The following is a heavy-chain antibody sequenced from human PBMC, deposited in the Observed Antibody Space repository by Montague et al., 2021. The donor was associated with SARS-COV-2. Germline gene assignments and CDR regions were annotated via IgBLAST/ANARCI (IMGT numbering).Heavy chain of an antibody. D-gene: IGHD5-12*01. V-gene: IGHV4-59*01. J-gene: IGHJ4*02. CDR2: IYYSGST. CDR3: ARHERQWLRLYPYYFDY. Sequence: SETLSLTCTVSGGSISSYYWSWIRQPPGKGLEWIGYIYYSGSTNYNPSLKSRVTISVDTSKNQFSLKLSSVTAADAAVYYCARHERQWLRLYPYYFDYWGQGTLVTVSS. CDR1: GGSISSYY.